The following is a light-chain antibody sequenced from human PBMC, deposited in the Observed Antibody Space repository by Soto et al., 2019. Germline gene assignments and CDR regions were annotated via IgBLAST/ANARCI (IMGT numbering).Light chain of an antibody. V-gene: IGKV1-39*01. CDR1: QSITTY. CDR2: GAA. Sequence: DIQMTQSPSSLSASVGDRVTITCRASQSITTYLNWYQQRPGKAPRLLIYGAANLQRGVPSRFSGSGSGTDFTLTISSLQPEDFATYYCQQSYGSPRYTFGQGTKLEIK. J-gene: IGKJ2*01. CDR3: QQSYGSPRYT.